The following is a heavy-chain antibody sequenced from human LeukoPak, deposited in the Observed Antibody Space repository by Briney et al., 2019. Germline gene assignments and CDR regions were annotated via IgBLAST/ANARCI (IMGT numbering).Heavy chain of an antibody. V-gene: IGHV3-74*01. CDR2: SNADVSIT. CDR1: GFTFSRHW. CDR3: ARGSSATGDYTMDV. Sequence: GGSLRLSCPASGFTFSRHWMHWVRQSPGKGLVWVSRSNADVSITGYADSVKGRFTISRDNAKNTLYLQMNSLRVEDTAVYYCARGSSATGDYTMDVWGQGTTVTVSS. J-gene: IGHJ6*02. D-gene: IGHD6-6*01.